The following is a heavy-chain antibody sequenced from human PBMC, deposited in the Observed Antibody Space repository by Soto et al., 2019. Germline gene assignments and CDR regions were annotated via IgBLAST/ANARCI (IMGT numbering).Heavy chain of an antibody. CDR1: GFSFTSYG. CDR3: TKDQSTVYYYGMDV. V-gene: IGHV3-23*01. D-gene: IGHD4-17*01. Sequence: EVQLLESGGGLVQPGGSLRLSCAASGFSFTSYGMSWVRQAPGKGLEWVSGVRGSGGNPYYADSVKGRFTISRDTSKNTLYLPMNSLRAQDTAVYYCTKDQSTVYYYGMDVWGQGTTVTVSS. CDR2: VRGSGGNP. J-gene: IGHJ6*02.